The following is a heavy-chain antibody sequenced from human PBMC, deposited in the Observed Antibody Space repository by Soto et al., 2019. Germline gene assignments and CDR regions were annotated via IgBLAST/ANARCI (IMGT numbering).Heavy chain of an antibody. CDR3: AKEYYSSSWPNDAFDI. Sequence: PGGSLRLSSAASGFTFNYYSMHLVRQAPGKGLEWVSAISGSGGSTYYADSVKGRFTIPRDNSKNTLYLQMNSLRAEDTALYYCAKEYYSSSWPNDAFDIWGQGTMVTVSS. CDR1: GFTFNYYS. D-gene: IGHD6-13*01. V-gene: IGHV3-23*01. J-gene: IGHJ3*02. CDR2: ISGSGGST.